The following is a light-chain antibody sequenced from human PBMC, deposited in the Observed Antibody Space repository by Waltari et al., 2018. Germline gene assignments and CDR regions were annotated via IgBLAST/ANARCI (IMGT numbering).Light chain of an antibody. V-gene: IGKV3-15*01. Sequence: EVVMTQSPATLSVSPGERATLSCWASQSVRNKLAWYQQKPGQAPRLLIYGASTRATAVPSRFSGSGSGTYFTLTISSLQAEDVAVYYCQQYYTIPLTFGQGTRLEIK. CDR1: QSVRNK. CDR2: GAS. CDR3: QQYYTIPLT. J-gene: IGKJ5*01.